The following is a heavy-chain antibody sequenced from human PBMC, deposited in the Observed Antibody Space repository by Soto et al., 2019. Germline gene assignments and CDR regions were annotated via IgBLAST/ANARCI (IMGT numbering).Heavy chain of an antibody. CDR2: INHSGST. V-gene: IGHV4-34*01. Sequence: QVQLQQWGAGLLKPSETLSLTCAVYGGSLSGYYWSWIRQPPGKGLEWIGEINHSGSTNYNPSIKRRVTISVDTSMNQFSLKLSSVTAADTAVYYCARSGYCSSTSCYRCYYYYGMDVWGQGTTVTVSS. D-gene: IGHD2-2*01. J-gene: IGHJ6*02. CDR3: ARSGYCSSTSCYRCYYYYGMDV. CDR1: GGSLSGYY.